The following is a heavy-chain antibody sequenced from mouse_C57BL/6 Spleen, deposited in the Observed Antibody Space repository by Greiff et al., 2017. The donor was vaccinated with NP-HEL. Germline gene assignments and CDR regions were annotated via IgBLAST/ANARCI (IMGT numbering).Heavy chain of an antibody. J-gene: IGHJ1*03. CDR1: GYTFTEYT. CDR2: FYPGSGSI. V-gene: IGHV1-62-2*01. D-gene: IGHD2-10*02. Sequence: VQLQQSGAELVKPGASVKLSCKASGYTFTEYTIHWVKQRSGQGLEWIGWFYPGSGSIKYNEKFKDKATLTADKSSSTVYMELSRLTSEDSAVYFCARHEEGYGNYEGDWYFDVWGTGTTVTVSS. CDR3: ARHEEGYGNYEGDWYFDV.